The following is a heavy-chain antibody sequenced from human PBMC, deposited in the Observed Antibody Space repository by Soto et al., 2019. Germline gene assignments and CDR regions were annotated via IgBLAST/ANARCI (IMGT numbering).Heavy chain of an antibody. Sequence: QVQLVESGGGVVQPGRSLRLSCAASGFTFSNYPLHWVRQAPGKGLEWVAVISYDGNYEYYADSVKGRFTISRDNSKNTLFLQMNSLRVDDTDVYYCARASVAGTWGYYLDYWGQGALVTVSS. J-gene: IGHJ4*02. CDR1: GFTFSNYP. CDR3: ARASVAGTWGYYLDY. CDR2: ISYDGNYE. V-gene: IGHV3-30-3*01. D-gene: IGHD6-19*01.